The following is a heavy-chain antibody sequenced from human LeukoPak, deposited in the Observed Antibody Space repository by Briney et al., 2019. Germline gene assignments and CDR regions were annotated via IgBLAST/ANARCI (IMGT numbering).Heavy chain of an antibody. V-gene: IGHV4-39*01. J-gene: IGHJ4*02. Sequence: PSETLSLTCTVSGGSISSSTYYWGWIRQPPGKGLEWIGNNSGSTYYNPSLKSRVIISVDTSKNQFSLKLNSVTAADTAVYYCARGSDLDWWGQGTLVTVSS. CDR2: NSGST. D-gene: IGHD3/OR15-3a*01. CDR1: GGSISSSTYY. CDR3: ARGSDLDW.